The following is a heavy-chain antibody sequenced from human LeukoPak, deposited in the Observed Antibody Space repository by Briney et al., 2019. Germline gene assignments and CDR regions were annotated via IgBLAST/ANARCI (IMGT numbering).Heavy chain of an antibody. J-gene: IGHJ6*02. CDR3: ARGQDSSGWAYYYYYGMDV. CDR2: INHSGST. D-gene: IGHD6-19*01. Sequence: SETLSLTCAVYGGSFSGYYWSWIRQPPGKGLEWIGEINHSGSTNYNPSLKSRVTISVDTSKNQFSLKLSSVTAADTAVYYCARGQDSSGWAYYYYYGMDVWGQGTTATVSS. V-gene: IGHV4-34*01. CDR1: GGSFSGYY.